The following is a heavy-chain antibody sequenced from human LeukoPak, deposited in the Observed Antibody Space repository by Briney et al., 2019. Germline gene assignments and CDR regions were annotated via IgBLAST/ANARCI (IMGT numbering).Heavy chain of an antibody. D-gene: IGHD2-2*01. V-gene: IGHV3-48*01. Sequence: GGSLRLSCAASGFDFRSYSMNWVRQAPGKGLEWVSYISSFSGTIDYADSVKGRFIIPRDNAQNSLFLQMNSLRAEDTAVYYCARDNRRCSSTSCYFNHYFDYWGQGTLVTVSS. CDR3: ARDNRRCSSTSCYFNHYFDY. J-gene: IGHJ4*02. CDR2: ISSFSGTI. CDR1: GFDFRSYS.